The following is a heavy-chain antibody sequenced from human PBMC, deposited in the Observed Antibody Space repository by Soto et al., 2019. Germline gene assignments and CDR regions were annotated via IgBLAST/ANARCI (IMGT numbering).Heavy chain of an antibody. V-gene: IGHV1-46*01. J-gene: IGHJ4*02. CDR1: GYTCTSYA. CDR3: ARDAIAVAEDFDY. D-gene: IGHD6-19*01. Sequence: ASVKVSCKASGYTCTSYAMHWVRQAPGQGLEWMGIVNPSGGSTSYAQKFQGRVTMTRDTSTSTVYMELSSLRSEDTAVYYCARDAIAVAEDFDYWGQGTLVTVSS. CDR2: VNPSGGST.